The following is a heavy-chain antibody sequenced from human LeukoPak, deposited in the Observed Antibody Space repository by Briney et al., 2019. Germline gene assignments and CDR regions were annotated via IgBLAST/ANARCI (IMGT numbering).Heavy chain of an antibody. CDR3: ARVGWNADAFDI. Sequence: GGSLRLSCAASGFTFSSYSMNWVRQAPGKGLEWVSSISSSSSYIYYADSVKGRFTISRDNAKNSLYLQMNSLRAADTAVYYCARVGWNADAFDIWGQGTMVTVSS. J-gene: IGHJ3*02. CDR1: GFTFSSYS. CDR2: ISSSSSYI. D-gene: IGHD1-1*01. V-gene: IGHV3-21*01.